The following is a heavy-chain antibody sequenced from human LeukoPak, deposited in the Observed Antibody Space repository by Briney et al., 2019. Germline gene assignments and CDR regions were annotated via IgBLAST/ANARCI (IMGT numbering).Heavy chain of an antibody. D-gene: IGHD2-15*01. Sequence: GGSLRLSCAASGFTVSSNYMSWVRQAPGKGLEWVSVIYSGGSTYYADSVKGRFTISRDNSKNTLYLQMNSLRAEDTAVYYCARMVCSGGSCYYYYGMDVWGQGTTVTVSS. CDR1: GFTVSSNY. V-gene: IGHV3-53*01. CDR2: IYSGGST. CDR3: ARMVCSGGSCYYYYGMDV. J-gene: IGHJ6*02.